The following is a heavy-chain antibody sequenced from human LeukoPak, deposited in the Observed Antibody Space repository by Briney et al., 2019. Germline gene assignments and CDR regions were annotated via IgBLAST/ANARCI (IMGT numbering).Heavy chain of an antibody. J-gene: IGHJ4*02. CDR2: MNPNSGNT. CDR1: GYTFTSYD. CDR3: ARGLFYDSSGYYPGGVYYLDY. D-gene: IGHD3-22*01. Sequence: GASVKVSCKASGYTFTSYDINWVRQATGQGLEWMGWMNPNSGNTGYAQKFQGRVTMTRNTSISTAYMELSSLRSEDTAVYYCARGLFYDSSGYYPGGVYYLDYWGQGTLVTVSS. V-gene: IGHV1-8*01.